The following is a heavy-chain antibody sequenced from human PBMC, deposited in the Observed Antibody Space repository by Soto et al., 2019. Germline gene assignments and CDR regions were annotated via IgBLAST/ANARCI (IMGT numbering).Heavy chain of an antibody. J-gene: IGHJ4*02. V-gene: IGHV3-33*01. CDR3: ERTNRNRRSSGWGGGFDY. CDR1: GFTFSDSG. Sequence: QVQLVESGGGVVQPGGSLRLSCATSGFTFSDSGMHWVRQAPGKGLEWVAVIWSDGSDKSYADSVEGRFTISRDNSKNTLYLQKNSLKAEGTAVYYFERTNRNRRSSGWGGGFDYWGQGTLVTVSS. D-gene: IGHD6-6*01. CDR2: IWSDGSDK.